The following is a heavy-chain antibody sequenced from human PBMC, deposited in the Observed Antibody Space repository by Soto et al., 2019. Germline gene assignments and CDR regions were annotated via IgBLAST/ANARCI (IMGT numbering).Heavy chain of an antibody. D-gene: IGHD3-10*01. CDR2: IIPILGIA. J-gene: IGHJ6*03. CDR1: GGTFSSYT. Sequence: SVKVSCKASGGTFSSYTISWVRQAPGQGLEWMGRIIPILGIANYAQKFQGRVTITADESTSTAYMELSSLRSEDTAVYYCARGKGITMVRGVTHYYYYMDVWGKGTTVTVS. V-gene: IGHV1-69*02. CDR3: ARGKGITMVRGVTHYYYYMDV.